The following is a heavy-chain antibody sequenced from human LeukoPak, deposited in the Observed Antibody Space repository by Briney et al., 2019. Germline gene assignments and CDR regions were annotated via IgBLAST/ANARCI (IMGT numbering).Heavy chain of an antibody. CDR2: IYTSGST. Sequence: SQTLSLTCTVSGGSISSGSYYWSWIRQPAGKGLEWIGRIYTSGSTNYNPSLKSRVTISVDTSKNQFSLKLSSVTAADAAVYYCARGAVAGPYDYWGQGTLVTVSS. CDR3: ARGAVAGPYDY. V-gene: IGHV4-61*02. D-gene: IGHD6-19*01. J-gene: IGHJ4*02. CDR1: GGSISSGSYY.